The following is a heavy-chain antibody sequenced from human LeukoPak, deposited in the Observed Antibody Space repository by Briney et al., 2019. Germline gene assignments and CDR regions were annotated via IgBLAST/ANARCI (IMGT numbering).Heavy chain of an antibody. V-gene: IGHV4-31*03. D-gene: IGHD1-7*01. Sequence: SETLSLTGSVSGVSISSGGYDWRWLRQHPGKGLEWSVYIYYSGSTYYNPSLKSRVTISLDTSKNQFSLKLSSVTAADTAVYYCARDLSIQRLKTNYYYYYIDVWGKGTTVTVSS. J-gene: IGHJ6*03. CDR2: IYYSGST. CDR1: GVSISSGGYD. CDR3: ARDLSIQRLKTNYYYYYIDV.